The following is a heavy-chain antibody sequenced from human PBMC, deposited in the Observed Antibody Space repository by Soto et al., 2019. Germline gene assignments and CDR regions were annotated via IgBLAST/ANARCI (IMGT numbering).Heavy chain of an antibody. CDR1: GFSLSTIGVG. CDR3: AHATTVATTGDY. V-gene: IGHV2-5*02. D-gene: IGHD4-17*01. CDR2: IYWDDDK. Sequence: QITLKESGPTLVKPTQTLTLTCTFSGFSLSTIGVGVGWVRQPPGKALEWLALIYWDDDKRYSPSLKSRLTITKDPSKNQVVLTMTNMDPIDTGTYFCAHATTVATTGDYWGQGTLVTVSS. J-gene: IGHJ4*02.